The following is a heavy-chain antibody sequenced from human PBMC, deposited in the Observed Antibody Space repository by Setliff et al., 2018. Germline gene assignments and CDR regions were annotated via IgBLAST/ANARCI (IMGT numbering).Heavy chain of an antibody. V-gene: IGHV3-30*02. CDR1: GFTFSSYS. CDR3: AKGGFVGISHHRAFDI. D-gene: IGHD2-21*01. CDR2: IRYDGSNK. Sequence: GGSLRLSCAASGFTFSSYSMNWVRQAPGKGLEWVAFIRYDGSNKYYADSVKGRFTISRDNSKNTLYLQVNGLRAEDTAVYYCAKGGFVGISHHRAFDIWGRGTMVTVSS. J-gene: IGHJ3*02.